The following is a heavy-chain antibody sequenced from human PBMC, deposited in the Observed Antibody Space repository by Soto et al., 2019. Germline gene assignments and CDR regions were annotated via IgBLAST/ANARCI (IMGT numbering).Heavy chain of an antibody. V-gene: IGHV1-18*01. D-gene: IGHD2-15*01. J-gene: IGHJ3*02. CDR2: ISAYNGNT. CDR1: GYTFTSYG. Sequence: GASVKVSCKASGYTFTSYGISWVRQAPGQGLEWMGWISAYNGNTNYAQKLQGRVTMTTDTSTSTAYMELRSLRSDDTAVYYCARDRMIGYCSGGSCYSDAFYIWGQGTLVTVSS. CDR3: ARDRMIGYCSGGSCYSDAFYI.